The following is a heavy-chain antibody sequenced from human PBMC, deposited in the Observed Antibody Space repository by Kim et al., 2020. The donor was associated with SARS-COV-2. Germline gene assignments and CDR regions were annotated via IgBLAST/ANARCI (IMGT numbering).Heavy chain of an antibody. CDR3: AREGYYYGSGSYHDAFDI. CDR1: GGSISSYY. J-gene: IGHJ3*02. CDR2: IYYSGST. D-gene: IGHD3-10*01. V-gene: IGHV4-59*01. Sequence: SETLSLTCTVSGGSISSYYWSWIRQPPGKGLEWIGYIYYSGSTNYNPSLKSRVTISVDTSKNQFSLKLSSVTAADTAVYYCAREGYYYGSGSYHDAFDIWGQGTMVTVSS.